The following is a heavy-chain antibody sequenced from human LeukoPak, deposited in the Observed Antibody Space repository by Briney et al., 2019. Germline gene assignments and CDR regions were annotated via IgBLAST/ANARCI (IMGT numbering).Heavy chain of an antibody. CDR1: GGSISHYF. Sequence: SETLSLTCTVSGGSISHYFWSWIRQPPGKALEWIGYIYYSGSTNYNPSLKSRVTISVDTSKNQFSLKLSSVTAADTAVYYCARGIRGYSGYGMDVWGQGTTVTVSS. D-gene: IGHD5-12*01. J-gene: IGHJ6*02. V-gene: IGHV4-59*08. CDR3: ARGIRGYSGYGMDV. CDR2: IYYSGST.